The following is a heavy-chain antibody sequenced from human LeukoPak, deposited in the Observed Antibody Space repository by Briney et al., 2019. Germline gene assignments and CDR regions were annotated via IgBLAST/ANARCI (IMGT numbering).Heavy chain of an antibody. CDR2: IYSGGST. V-gene: IGHV3-66*01. J-gene: IGHJ4*02. Sequence: GGSLRLSCAASGFTVSSNYMSWVRQAPGKGLEWVSVIYSGGSTYYADSVKGRFTISRDNSKDTLYLQMNNLRAEDTPVYYCAREAYGDWYYFDYWGQGTLVTVSS. CDR3: AREAYGDWYYFDY. D-gene: IGHD4-17*01. CDR1: GFTVSSNY.